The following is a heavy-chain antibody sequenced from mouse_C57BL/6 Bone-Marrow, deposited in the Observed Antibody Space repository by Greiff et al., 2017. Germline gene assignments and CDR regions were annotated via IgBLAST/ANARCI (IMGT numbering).Heavy chain of an antibody. CDR1: GYTFTSYW. Sequence: QVQLQQPGAELVKPGASVKMSCKASGYTFTSYWITWVKQRPGQGLEWIGDIYPGSGSTNYNEKFKSKATLTVDTSSSTAYMQLSSLTSEDSAVYYCARWGYYGSSYSLFDYWGKGTTLTVSS. J-gene: IGHJ2*01. CDR3: ARWGYYGSSYSLFDY. D-gene: IGHD1-1*01. V-gene: IGHV1-55*01. CDR2: IYPGSGST.